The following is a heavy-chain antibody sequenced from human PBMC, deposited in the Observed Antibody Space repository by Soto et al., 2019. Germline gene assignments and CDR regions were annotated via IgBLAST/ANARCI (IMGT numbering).Heavy chain of an antibody. Sequence: EVQLVESGGGLVQPGGSLRLSCVASGFTFSDSWMHWVRQAPGKGLMWVSRISFDGTATTSADSVSDRFSISRDNAKNTLFLQMNHLSADDTAMYYCVRDRRLRRHPFDIWGQGTFVTVSS. CDR2: ISFDGTAT. J-gene: IGHJ3*02. V-gene: IGHV3-74*03. D-gene: IGHD2-21*02. CDR3: VRDRRLRRHPFDI. CDR1: GFTFSDSW.